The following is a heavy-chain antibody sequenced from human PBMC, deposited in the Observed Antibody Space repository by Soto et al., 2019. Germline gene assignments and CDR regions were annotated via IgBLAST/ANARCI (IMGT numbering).Heavy chain of an antibody. CDR3: ARDRVFYGMDV. D-gene: IGHD3-10*01. Sequence: TGGSLRLSCAASAFTFNNYAMNWVRQAPGKGLEWVSSISGSGGRTDYADSVKGRFTISRDNSRNTVYLQMNTLRAEDTAVYYCARDRVFYGMDVWGQGTTVTVSS. CDR2: ISGSGGRT. J-gene: IGHJ6*02. V-gene: IGHV3-23*01. CDR1: AFTFNNYA.